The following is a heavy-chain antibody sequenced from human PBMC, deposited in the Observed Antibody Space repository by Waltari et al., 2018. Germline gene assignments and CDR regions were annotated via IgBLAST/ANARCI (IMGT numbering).Heavy chain of an antibody. V-gene: IGHV4-34*01. D-gene: IGHD3-3*01. J-gene: IGHJ4*02. CDR1: GGSFSGYY. CDR3: ASPIFGVVNTGGPFDY. CDR2: IYHRWST. Sequence: QVQLQQWGAGLLKPSETLSLTCAVYGGSFSGYYWSWIRQPPGKGLEWIGSIYHRWSTYYNPSLKSRVTISVDTSKNQFSLKLSSVTAADTAVYYCASPIFGVVNTGGPFDYWGQGTLVTVSS.